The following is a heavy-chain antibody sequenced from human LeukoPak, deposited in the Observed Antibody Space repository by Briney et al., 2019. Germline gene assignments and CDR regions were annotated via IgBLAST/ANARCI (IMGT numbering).Heavy chain of an antibody. CDR1: GGSISSSDW. CDR2: IYYSGST. V-gene: IGHV4-4*02. CDR3: ARYDVWGTYRAFDY. Sequence: PSETLSLTCAVSGGSISSSDWWSWVRQPPGKGLEWIGFIYYSGSTYYNPSLKSRVTISVDTSKNQFSLKLSSVTAADTAMYYCARYDVWGTYRAFDYWGQGTLVTVSS. J-gene: IGHJ4*02. D-gene: IGHD3-16*02.